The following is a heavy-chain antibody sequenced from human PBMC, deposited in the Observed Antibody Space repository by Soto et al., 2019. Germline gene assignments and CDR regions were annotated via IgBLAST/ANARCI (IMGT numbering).Heavy chain of an antibody. Sequence: EVQLVESGGGLVQPGGSLRLSCAASGFTFSSYWMSWVRQAPGKGLEWVANIKRDGSDKYYVDSVKARFTISRDNAKNSLHLQMKSRRAEDTAVYYCARSGWVINPRSLFDYWGQGNLITVSS. V-gene: IGHV3-7*05. D-gene: IGHD1-26*01. CDR3: ARSGWVINPRSLFDY. CDR1: GFTFSSYW. J-gene: IGHJ4*02. CDR2: IKRDGSDK.